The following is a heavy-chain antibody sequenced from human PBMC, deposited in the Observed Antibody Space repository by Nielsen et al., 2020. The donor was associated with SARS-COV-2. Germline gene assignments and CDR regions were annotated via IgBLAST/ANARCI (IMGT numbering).Heavy chain of an antibody. CDR3: ASGPLAVAPDS. Sequence: GESLKISCAAAGVSFRTYSMNWFRQAPGKGLDWVSMISASSSDIYYADSVKGRFTISRDNAKNSLYLQMNSLRPEDTAVYYCASGPLAVAPDSWGQGTLVTVSS. CDR2: ISASSSDI. CDR1: GVSFRTYS. V-gene: IGHV3-21*01. D-gene: IGHD6-19*01. J-gene: IGHJ4*02.